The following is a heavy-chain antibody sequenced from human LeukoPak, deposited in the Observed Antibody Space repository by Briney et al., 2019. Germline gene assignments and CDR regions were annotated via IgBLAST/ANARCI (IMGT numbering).Heavy chain of an antibody. J-gene: IGHJ6*03. CDR3: ARVGFPTYYYYMDV. V-gene: IGHV3-7*01. CDR2: IKQDGSEK. D-gene: IGHD3-10*01. Sequence: GGSLRLSCAASGFTFSSYWMSWVRQAPGKGLEWVANIKQDGSEKYYVDSVKGRFTISRDNAKNSLYLQMNSLRAEDTAVYYCARVGFPTYYYYMDVWGKGTTVTVSS. CDR1: GFTFSSYW.